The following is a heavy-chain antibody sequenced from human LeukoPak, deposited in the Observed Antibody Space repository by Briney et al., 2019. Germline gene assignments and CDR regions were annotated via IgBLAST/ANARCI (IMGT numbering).Heavy chain of an antibody. V-gene: IGHV3-33*01. D-gene: IGHD1-1*01. CDR2: IWSDASNT. Sequence: GRSLRLSCAAPGFIFSSYGMHWVRQAPGKGLEWVAVIWSDASNTYYTDSVKGRFTISRDNSKNTLYLQMNSLRAEDTAVYYCARTYNIRYFDTWGQGTLVTVSS. J-gene: IGHJ4*02. CDR1: GFIFSSYG. CDR3: ARTYNIRYFDT.